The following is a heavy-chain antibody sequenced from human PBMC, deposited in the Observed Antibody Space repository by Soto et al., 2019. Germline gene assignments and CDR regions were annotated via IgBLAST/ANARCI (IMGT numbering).Heavy chain of an antibody. J-gene: IGHJ3*02. CDR1: GFTFSSYW. V-gene: IGHV3-7*01. CDR3: ARDDLRHYDILTGYPQNAFDI. Sequence: PGGSLRLSCAASGFTFSSYWMSWVRQAPGKGLEWVANIKQDGSEKYYVDSVKGRFTISRDNDKKSLYLKINSLRAEDTAVYYCARDDLRHYDILTGYPQNAFDIWGQGTMVTVSS. D-gene: IGHD3-9*01. CDR2: IKQDGSEK.